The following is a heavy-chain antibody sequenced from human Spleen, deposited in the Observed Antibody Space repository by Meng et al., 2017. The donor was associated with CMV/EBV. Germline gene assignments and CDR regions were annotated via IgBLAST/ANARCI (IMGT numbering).Heavy chain of an antibody. D-gene: IGHD1-26*01. Sequence: SETLSLTCTVSGGSVSSGSYYWSWIRQPPGKRLEWIGSIADARNTYYTPSLQSRVSITVDTSKNQFSLKLTSVTAADTAVYYCAREVGAPYFDMWGQGTTVTVSS. J-gene: IGHJ3*02. CDR2: IADARNT. CDR3: AREVGAPYFDM. V-gene: IGHV4-39*07. CDR1: GGSVSSGSYY.